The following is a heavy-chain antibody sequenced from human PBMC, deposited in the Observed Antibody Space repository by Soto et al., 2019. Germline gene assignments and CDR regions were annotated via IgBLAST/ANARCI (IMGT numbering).Heavy chain of an antibody. CDR2: ISSSSSYI. D-gene: IGHD3-9*01. V-gene: IGHV3-21*01. Sequence: GSLRLSCAASGFTFSSYSMNWVRQAPGKGLEWVSSISSSSSYIYYADSVKGRFTISRDNAKNSLYLQMNSLRAEDTAVYYCARDSLRYFDWLLSVDPWGQGTLVTVSS. J-gene: IGHJ5*02. CDR1: GFTFSSYS. CDR3: ARDSLRYFDWLLSVDP.